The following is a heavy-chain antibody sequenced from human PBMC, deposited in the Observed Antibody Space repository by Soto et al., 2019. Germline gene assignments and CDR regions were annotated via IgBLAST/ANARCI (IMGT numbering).Heavy chain of an antibody. V-gene: IGHV3-30-3*01. D-gene: IGHD2-21*02. CDR1: GVTFISYA. Sequence: PGGSLRLSCAASGVTFISYAMHWVRQAPGKGLEWVAVISYDGSNKYYADSVKGRFTISRDNSKSTLYLQMNSLRAEDTAVYYCARVRSAYCGGDCYSPFDYWGQGTLVTVSS. CDR2: ISYDGSNK. CDR3: ARVRSAYCGGDCYSPFDY. J-gene: IGHJ4*02.